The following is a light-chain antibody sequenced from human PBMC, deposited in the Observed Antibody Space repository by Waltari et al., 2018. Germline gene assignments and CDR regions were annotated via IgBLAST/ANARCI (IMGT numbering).Light chain of an antibody. V-gene: IGLV3-21*02. Sequence: SYVLTQPPSVSVAPGQTARITCWGNSVVSKSVHGYQQKPGPAPVLVVYNDNDRPSGIPELCAGANSGNTATLTISRVEVGDEADYCCQVWDSTDLVVFGVGTKLTVL. CDR2: NDN. J-gene: IGLJ2*01. CDR1: SVVSKS. CDR3: QVWDSTDLVV.